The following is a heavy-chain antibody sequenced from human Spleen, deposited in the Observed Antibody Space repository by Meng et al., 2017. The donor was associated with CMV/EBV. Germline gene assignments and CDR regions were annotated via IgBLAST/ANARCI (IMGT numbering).Heavy chain of an antibody. CDR1: GGSISSSGYY. V-gene: IGHV4-39*01. CDR2: IYYSENT. CDR3: ARHESGIAVAGFDY. D-gene: IGHD6-19*01. Sequence: SGGSISSSGYYWGWIRQPPGKGLEWSGSIYYSENTYYNPSLKSRVTISINTSKNQFSLKVSSVTSADTAVYYCARHESGIAVAGFDYWGQGSLVTVSS. J-gene: IGHJ4*02.